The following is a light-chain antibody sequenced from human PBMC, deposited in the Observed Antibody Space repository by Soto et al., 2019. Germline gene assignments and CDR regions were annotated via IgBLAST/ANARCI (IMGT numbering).Light chain of an antibody. J-gene: IGLJ3*02. Sequence: QSALTQPRSVSGSPGQSVTISCTGTSSHVGGYHSVSWYQQYPGKAPKLMIYDVSKRPSGVPDRFSGSKSGNTASLRISGLQAEDEADYSCCSYAGSYSVVFGGGTKLTVL. CDR1: SSHVGGYHS. CDR2: DVS. CDR3: CSYAGSYSVV. V-gene: IGLV2-11*01.